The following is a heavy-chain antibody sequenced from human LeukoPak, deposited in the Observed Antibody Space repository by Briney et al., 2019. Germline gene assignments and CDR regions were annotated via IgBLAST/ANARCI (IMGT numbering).Heavy chain of an antibody. J-gene: IGHJ6*02. CDR1: GGSFSGYY. CDR2: INHSGST. V-gene: IGHV4-34*01. D-gene: IGHD3-10*01. Sequence: SETLSLTCAVYGGSFSGYYWSWIRQPPGKGLEWIGEINHSGSTNYNPSLKSRVTISVDTSKNQFSLKLSSVTAVDTAVYYCARAPTMVRGVGYYYYGMDVWGQGTTVTVSS. CDR3: ARAPTMVRGVGYYYYGMDV.